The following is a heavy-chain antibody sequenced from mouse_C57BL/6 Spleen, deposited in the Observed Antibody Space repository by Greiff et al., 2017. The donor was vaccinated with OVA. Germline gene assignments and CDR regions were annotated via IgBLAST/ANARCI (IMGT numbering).Heavy chain of an antibody. V-gene: IGHV1-81*01. CDR2: IYPRSGNT. CDR1: GYTFTSYG. CDR3: AILTTVVVDY. J-gene: IGHJ2*01. Sequence: QVHVKQSGAELARPGASVKLSCKASGYTFTSYGISWVKQRTGQGLEWIGEIYPRSGNTYYNEKFKGKATLTADKSSSTAYMELRSLTSEDSAVYFCAILTTVVVDYWGQGTTLTVSS. D-gene: IGHD1-1*01.